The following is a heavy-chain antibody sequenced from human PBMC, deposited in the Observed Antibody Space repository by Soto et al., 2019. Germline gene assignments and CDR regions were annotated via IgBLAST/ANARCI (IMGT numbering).Heavy chain of an antibody. V-gene: IGHV4-34*01. CDR3: ARAYCSGGSCYFRFTRTYFDY. D-gene: IGHD2-15*01. CDR2: INHSGST. J-gene: IGHJ4*02. CDR1: GGSFSGYY. Sequence: SETLSLTCAVYGGSFSGYYWSWIRQPPGKGLEWIGEINHSGSTNYNPSLKSRVTISVDTSKNQFSLKLSSVTAAETAVYYCARAYCSGGSCYFRFTRTYFDYWGQGTLVTVSS.